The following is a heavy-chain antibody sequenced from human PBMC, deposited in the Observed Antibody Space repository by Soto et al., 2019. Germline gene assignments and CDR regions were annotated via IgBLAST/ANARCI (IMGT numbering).Heavy chain of an antibody. CDR1: GYSFTSYW. D-gene: IGHD6-13*01. J-gene: IGHJ6*02. Sequence: PGESLKISCKGSGYSFTSYWIGWVRQMPGKGLEWMGIIYPGDSDTRYSPSFQGQVTISAAKSISTAYLQWSSLKASDTAMYYCARALSAYSSRVYYYYGMDVWGQGTTVTVSS. CDR2: IYPGDSDT. CDR3: ARALSAYSSRVYYYYGMDV. V-gene: IGHV5-51*01.